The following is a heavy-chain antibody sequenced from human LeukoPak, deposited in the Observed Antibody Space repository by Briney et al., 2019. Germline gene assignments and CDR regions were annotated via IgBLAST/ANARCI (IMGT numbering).Heavy chain of an antibody. J-gene: IGHJ3*02. CDR2: ISGSGGRT. CDR1: GFIFSSSA. D-gene: IGHD1-26*01. Sequence: GGSLRLSCAASGFIFSSSAMSWVRQAPGKGLEWVSGISGSGGRTNYADSVKGRFTISRDNSKKTLYLRMHSLRADDTALYYCAKGRGSYHDAFDIWGQGTVVTVSS. V-gene: IGHV3-23*01. CDR3: AKGRGSYHDAFDI.